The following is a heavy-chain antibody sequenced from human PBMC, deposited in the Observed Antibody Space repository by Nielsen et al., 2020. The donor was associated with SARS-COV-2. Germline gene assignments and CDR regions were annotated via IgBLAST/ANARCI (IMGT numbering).Heavy chain of an antibody. CDR3: ARDVLPWKDSRGDY. CDR2: ISSSSSTI. Sequence: GESLKISCAASGFTFSSYSMNWVRQAPGKGLEWVSYISSSSSTIYYADSVKGRFTISRDNAKNSLYLQMNSLRAEDTAVYYCARDVLPWKDSRGDYWGQGTLVTVSS. V-gene: IGHV3-48*01. J-gene: IGHJ4*02. D-gene: IGHD6-13*01. CDR1: GFTFSSYS.